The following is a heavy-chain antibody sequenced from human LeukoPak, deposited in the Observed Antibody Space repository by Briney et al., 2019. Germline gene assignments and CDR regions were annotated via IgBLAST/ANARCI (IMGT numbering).Heavy chain of an antibody. Sequence: ASVKVSCKASGYAFSGDYMHWVRQAPGQGLEWMGWISAYNGNTNYAQKLQGRVTMTTDTSTSTAYMELRSLRSDDTAVYYCARDSIAAAGKGGDYWGQGTLVTVSS. CDR3: ARDSIAAAGKGGDY. J-gene: IGHJ4*02. D-gene: IGHD6-13*01. V-gene: IGHV1-18*04. CDR1: GYAFSGDY. CDR2: ISAYNGNT.